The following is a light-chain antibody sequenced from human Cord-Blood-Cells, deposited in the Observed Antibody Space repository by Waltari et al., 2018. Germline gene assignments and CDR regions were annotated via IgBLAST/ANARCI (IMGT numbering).Light chain of an antibody. J-gene: IGKJ3*01. CDR1: QSISSY. Sequence: LSASVGDRVTITCRASQSISSYLNWYQQKPGKAPKLLIYAASSLQSGVPSRFSGSGSGTDFTLTISSLQPEDFATYYCQQSYSTLTFGPGTKVDIK. CDR3: QQSYSTLT. V-gene: IGKV1-39*01. CDR2: AAS.